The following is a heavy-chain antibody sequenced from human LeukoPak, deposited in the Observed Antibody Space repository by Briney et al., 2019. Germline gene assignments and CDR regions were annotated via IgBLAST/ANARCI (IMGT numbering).Heavy chain of an antibody. CDR2: IYPGDSDT. V-gene: IGHV5-51*01. D-gene: IGHD1-14*01. CDR3: ARQTPAPYYMDV. Sequence: GESLKISCRGSGYTFTSSWIGWVRQMPGKGLEYMGIIYPGDSDTRYSPSFQGQVTISADKSISTAYLQWSSLKASDTAMYYCARQTPAPYYMDVWGKGTTVTVSS. J-gene: IGHJ6*03. CDR1: GYTFTSSW.